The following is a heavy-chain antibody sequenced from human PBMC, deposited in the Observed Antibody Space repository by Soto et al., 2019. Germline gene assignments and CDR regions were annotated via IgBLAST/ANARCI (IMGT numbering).Heavy chain of an antibody. D-gene: IGHD5-18*01. CDR2: IKSKTDGGTT. V-gene: IGHV3-15*07. CDR3: TTGFLQDTAMVPYFDY. J-gene: IGHJ4*02. CDR1: GFTFSNAW. Sequence: VGSLRLSCAASGFTFSNAWMNWVRQAPGKGLEWVGRIKSKTDGGTTDYAAPVKGRFTISRDDSKNTLYLQMNSLKTEDTAVYYCTTGFLQDTAMVPYFDYWGQGTLVTVSS.